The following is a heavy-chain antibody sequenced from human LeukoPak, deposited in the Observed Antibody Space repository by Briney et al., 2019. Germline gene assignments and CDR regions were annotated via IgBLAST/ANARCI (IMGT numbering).Heavy chain of an antibody. V-gene: IGHV1-2*02. J-gene: IGHJ4*02. CDR2: INPNSGGT. CDR3: ARDQVLGPMVRGVCDY. D-gene: IGHD3-10*01. Sequence: ASVKVSCKASGYTFTGYYMHWVRQAPGQGLEWMGWINPNSGGTNYAQKFQGRVTMTRDTSISTAYMELSRLRSDDTAVYYCARDQVLGPMVRGVCDYWGQGTLVTVSS. CDR1: GYTFTGYY.